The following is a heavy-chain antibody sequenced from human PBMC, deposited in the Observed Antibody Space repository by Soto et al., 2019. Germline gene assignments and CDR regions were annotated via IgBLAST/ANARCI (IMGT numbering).Heavy chain of an antibody. CDR3: VRDPDGHIDFDY. J-gene: IGHJ4*02. CDR1: GYTFTSYG. CDR2: ISVYNGDT. Sequence: QVQLVQSGAEVKEPGASVKISCKASGYTFTSYGISWVRQAPGQGLEWMSWISVYNGDTNYAQKVQGRVTMTTDTSTSTAFMELRSLRFDDTAVYYCVRDPDGHIDFDYWGQGTLVTVSS. V-gene: IGHV1-18*01.